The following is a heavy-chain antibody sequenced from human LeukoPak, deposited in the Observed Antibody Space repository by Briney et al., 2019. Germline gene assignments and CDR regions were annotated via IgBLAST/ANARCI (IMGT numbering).Heavy chain of an antibody. CDR1: GYTFTGYY. D-gene: IGHD1-26*01. CDR2: INIYNGNT. J-gene: IGHJ4*02. CDR3: ARETSGSRNFDY. Sequence: PGASVNVSCKASGYTFTGYYMHWVRQAPGQGLEWMGWINIYNGNTNYAQKLQGRVTMTTDTSTSTAYMELRSLRSDDTAVYYCARETSGSRNFDYWGQGTLVTVSS. V-gene: IGHV1-18*04.